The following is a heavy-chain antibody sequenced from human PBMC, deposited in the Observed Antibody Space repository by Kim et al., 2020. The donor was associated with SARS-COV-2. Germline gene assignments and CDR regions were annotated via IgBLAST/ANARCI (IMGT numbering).Heavy chain of an antibody. CDR3: ASAAELGSPTTYFDY. CDR2: INPNSGGT. D-gene: IGHD1-26*01. V-gene: IGHV1-2*02. CDR1: GYTFTGYY. Sequence: ASVKVSCKASGYTFTGYYIHWVRQAPGQGLEWMGWINPNSGGTNFAQKFQGRVTMTRATSISTAYMELSRLRSDDTAVYYCASAAELGSPTTYFDYWGQGTLVTVSS. J-gene: IGHJ4*02.